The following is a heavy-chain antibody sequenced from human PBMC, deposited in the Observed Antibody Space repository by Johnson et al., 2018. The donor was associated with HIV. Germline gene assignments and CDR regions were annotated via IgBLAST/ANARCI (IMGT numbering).Heavy chain of an antibody. CDR2: ISWNSGSI. CDR1: GFTFDDYG. D-gene: IGHD4-23*01. CDR3: AKRATVVSGSPSDAFDI. Sequence: VQLVESGGGVVRPGGSLRLSCAASGFTFDDYGMSWVRQAPGKGLEWVSGISWNSGSIGYADSVKGRFTISRDNSKNTLYLQMNSLRAEDTAVYYCAKRATVVSGSPSDAFDIWGQGTMVTVSS. J-gene: IGHJ3*02. V-gene: IGHV3-20*04.